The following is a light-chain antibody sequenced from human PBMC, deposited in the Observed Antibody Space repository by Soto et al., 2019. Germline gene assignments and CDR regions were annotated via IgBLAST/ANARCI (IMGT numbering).Light chain of an antibody. CDR3: AAWDDRLSAVF. V-gene: IGLV1-36*01. J-gene: IGLJ2*01. Sequence: QSVLTQPPSVSEAPRQRVTISCSGSSSNIGNNAVNWYQQLPGKAPKLLIYYDDLLPSGVSDRFSGSKSGTSASLAISGLRLEDGAYYYCAAWDDRLSAVFFGGGTKLPVL. CDR1: SSNIGNNA. CDR2: YDD.